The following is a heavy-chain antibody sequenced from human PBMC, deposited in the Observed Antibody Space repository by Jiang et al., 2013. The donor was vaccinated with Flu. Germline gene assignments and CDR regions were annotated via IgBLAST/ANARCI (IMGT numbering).Heavy chain of an antibody. CDR1: GGPISSGDYY. CDR3: ARRGDDYGDPADY. J-gene: IGHJ4*02. D-gene: IGHD4-17*01. Sequence: GLVKPSQTLSLTCTVSGGPISSGDYYWSWIRQPPGKGLEWIGYIYYSGSTFYNPPLKSRATISIDTSKNQFSLRLRSVTPADTAVYYCARRGDDYGDPADYWGQGTLVTVSS. CDR2: IYYSGST. V-gene: IGHV4-30-4*01.